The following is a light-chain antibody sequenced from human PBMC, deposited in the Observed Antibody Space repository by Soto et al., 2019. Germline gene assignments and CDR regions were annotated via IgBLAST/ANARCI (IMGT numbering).Light chain of an antibody. CDR1: SSNIESNN. Sequence: QSVLTQPPSTSGTPGQRVTISCSGSSSNIESNNVNWYQQLPGTAPKLLIYGNDQRPSGIPDRFSGSKSGTSGSLAISGLQSEDEADYHCAAWDDSLKAPVFGGGTKVTVL. J-gene: IGLJ3*02. CDR3: AAWDDSLKAPV. CDR2: GND. V-gene: IGLV1-44*01.